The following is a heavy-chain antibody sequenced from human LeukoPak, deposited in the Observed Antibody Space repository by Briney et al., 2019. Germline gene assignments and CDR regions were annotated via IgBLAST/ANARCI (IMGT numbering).Heavy chain of an antibody. CDR1: GGTFTSSA. CDR3: ARDLGSGYDLGFDY. D-gene: IGHD5-12*01. Sequence: SVEVSCKASGGTFTSSAISWVRQAPGQGLEWMGRIIPIFGIANYAQKFQGRVTITADKSTSTAYMELSSLRSEDTAVYYCARDLGSGYDLGFDYWGHGTLVTVSS. V-gene: IGHV1-69*04. CDR2: IIPIFGIA. J-gene: IGHJ4*01.